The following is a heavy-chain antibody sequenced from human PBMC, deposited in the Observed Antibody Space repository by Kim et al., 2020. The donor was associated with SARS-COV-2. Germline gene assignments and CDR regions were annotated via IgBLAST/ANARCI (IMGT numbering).Heavy chain of an antibody. Sequence: TRSGPSFQGQVTISADKSISTAYLQWSSLKASDTAMYYCARQIAPGQIDYWGQGTLVTVSS. CDR3: ARQIAPGQIDY. J-gene: IGHJ4*02. CDR2: T. V-gene: IGHV5-51*01.